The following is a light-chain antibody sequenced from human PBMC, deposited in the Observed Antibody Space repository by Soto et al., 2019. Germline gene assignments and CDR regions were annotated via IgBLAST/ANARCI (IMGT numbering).Light chain of an antibody. CDR2: AAS. V-gene: IGKV1-39*01. CDR3: QQSYSTPIT. Sequence: DIQMTLSPSTLSASLGDRVTITCRASQSISSYLNWYQEKPGKAPKLLIYAASSLQSGVPSRFSGSGSGTDFTLTISSLQPEDFATYYCQQSYSTPITFGQGTRLEI. J-gene: IGKJ5*01. CDR1: QSISSY.